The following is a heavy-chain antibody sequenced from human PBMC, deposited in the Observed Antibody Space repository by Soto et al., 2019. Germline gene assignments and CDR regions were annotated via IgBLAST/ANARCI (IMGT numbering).Heavy chain of an antibody. D-gene: IGHD2-8*01. J-gene: IGHJ3*02. CDR1: GFTFSSYW. CDR2: IKQDGSEK. CDR3: ARAKGGYCTNGVCYKGNAFDI. V-gene: IGHV3-7*03. Sequence: GGSLRLSCAASGFTFSSYWMSWVRQAPGKGLEWVANIKQDGSEKYYVDSVKSRFTISRDNAKNSLYLQMNSLRAEDTAVYYCARAKGGYCTNGVCYKGNAFDIWGQGTMVTVSS.